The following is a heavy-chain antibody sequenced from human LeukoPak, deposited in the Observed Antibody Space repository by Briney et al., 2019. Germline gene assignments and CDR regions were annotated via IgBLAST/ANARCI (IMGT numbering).Heavy chain of an antibody. D-gene: IGHD6-19*01. V-gene: IGHV3-21*01. Sequence: GGSLRLTCAASGFTFSSYAMNWVRQAPGKGLEWVSSISSSSSYIYYADSVKGRFTISRDNAKNSLYLQMNSLRAEDTAVYYCARGSIAVALNWFDPWGQGTLVTVSS. CDR2: ISSSSSYI. J-gene: IGHJ5*02. CDR1: GFTFSSYA. CDR3: ARGSIAVALNWFDP.